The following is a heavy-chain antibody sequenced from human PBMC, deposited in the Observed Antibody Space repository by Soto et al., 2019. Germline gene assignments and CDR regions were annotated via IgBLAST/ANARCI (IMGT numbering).Heavy chain of an antibody. CDR3: ARDGGEWPLSGGGWLDP. J-gene: IGHJ5*02. CDR2: IFHSGST. CDR1: GDSISNFHW. D-gene: IGHD3-10*01. V-gene: IGHV4-4*02. Sequence: VQLHESGPGLVKASGTLSLTCTVSGDSISNFHWWTWLRQPPGRGLEWIGEIFHSGSTTYNPSLKSGVTIAAAKSTTQFSLNLNPVIAADTAVYYWARDGGEWPLSGGGWLDPWGPGILVIVSS.